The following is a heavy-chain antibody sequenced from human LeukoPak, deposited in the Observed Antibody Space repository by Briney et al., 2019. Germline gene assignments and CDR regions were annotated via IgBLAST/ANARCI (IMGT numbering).Heavy chain of an antibody. D-gene: IGHD2-2*02. Sequence: ASVKVSCKASGYTFTGYYMHWVRQAPGQGLEWMGWINPNSGGTNYAQKFQGRVTMTRDTSISTAYMELSRLRSDDTAVYYCARSKDIVVVPAAIAFDPWGQGTLVTVSS. V-gene: IGHV1-2*02. CDR3: ARSKDIVVVPAAIAFDP. J-gene: IGHJ5*02. CDR2: INPNSGGT. CDR1: GYTFTGYY.